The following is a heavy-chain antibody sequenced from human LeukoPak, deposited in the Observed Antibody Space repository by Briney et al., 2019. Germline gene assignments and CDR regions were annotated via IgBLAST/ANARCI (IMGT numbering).Heavy chain of an antibody. D-gene: IGHD1-26*01. Sequence: PGGSLRLSCAASGFTVSSNYMSWVRQVPGKGLEWVSVIYSGGSTYYADSVKGRFTISRDNSKNTLYLQMNSLRAEDTAVYYCATPRVGATPSYYYGMDVWGQGTTVTVSS. CDR3: ATPRVGATPSYYYGMDV. CDR1: GFTVSSNY. CDR2: IYSGGST. V-gene: IGHV3-53*01. J-gene: IGHJ6*02.